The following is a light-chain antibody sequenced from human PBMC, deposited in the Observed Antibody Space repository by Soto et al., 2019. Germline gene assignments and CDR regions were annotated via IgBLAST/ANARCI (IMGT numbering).Light chain of an antibody. J-gene: IGLJ1*01. CDR3: SSYAASTLYV. Sequence: QSALTQPPSASGCPGQSVTISCTGISSDVGAYKYVSWYQQHPGKAPKLMIFEVSKRPSGVPDRFSGSKSGNTASLTVSGLQVDDEADYYCSSYAASTLYVFGTGTKLTVL. V-gene: IGLV2-8*01. CDR2: EVS. CDR1: SSDVGAYKY.